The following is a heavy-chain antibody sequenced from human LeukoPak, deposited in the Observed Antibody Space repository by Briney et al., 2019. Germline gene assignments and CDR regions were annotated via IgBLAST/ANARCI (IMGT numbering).Heavy chain of an antibody. V-gene: IGHV3-21*04. CDR3: AKGGVTLMQGFDY. Sequence: PGGSLRLSCAASGFTFSSYSMHWVRQAPGKGLEWVSSISSSSSYIYYADSVKGRLTISRDNSKNTLHLQMNSVRAEDTAVYYCAKGGVTLMQGFDYWGQGTLVTVSS. D-gene: IGHD3-22*01. CDR2: ISSSSSYI. CDR1: GFTFSSYS. J-gene: IGHJ4*02.